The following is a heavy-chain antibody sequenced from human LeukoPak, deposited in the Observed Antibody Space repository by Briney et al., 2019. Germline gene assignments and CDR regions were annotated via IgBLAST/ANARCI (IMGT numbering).Heavy chain of an antibody. J-gene: IGHJ4*02. CDR3: TTGITLRARPLDY. D-gene: IGHD1-14*01. V-gene: IGHV3-15*01. Sequence: GGSLRLSCAASGFTFSNAWMSWVRQAPGKGLEWVGRIKSKTDGGTTDYAAPVKGRFTISRDDSKNTLYRQMNSLKTEDTGVYYCTTGITLRARPLDYWGQGTLVTVSS. CDR1: GFTFSNAW. CDR2: IKSKTDGGTT.